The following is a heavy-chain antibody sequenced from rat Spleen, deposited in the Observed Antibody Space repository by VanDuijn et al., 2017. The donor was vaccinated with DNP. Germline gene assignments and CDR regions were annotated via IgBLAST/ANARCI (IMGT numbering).Heavy chain of an antibody. J-gene: IGHJ3*01. CDR2: ISSNGGNT. CDR3: ARDRTGTWFAY. V-gene: IGHV5-31*01. D-gene: IGHD5-1*01. CDR1: GFTFNKYW. Sequence: EVQLVESGGDLVQPGRSLKLSCVASGFTFNKYWMTWIRQVPGKGLEWLASISSNGGNTYYPDSVKGRFTISRDNAKDTLYLQMNSLRSEDTATYYCARDRTGTWFAYWGQGTLVTVSS.